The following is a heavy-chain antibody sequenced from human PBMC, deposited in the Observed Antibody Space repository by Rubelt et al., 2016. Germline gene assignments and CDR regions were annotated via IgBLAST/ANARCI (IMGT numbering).Heavy chain of an antibody. CDR3: TRAGRGLDV. CDR2: IRDRPNNYAT. D-gene: IGHD3-10*01. V-gene: IGHV3-73*01. J-gene: IGHJ6*02. CDR1: GFSLSGSA. Sequence: GGGLVQPGGSLKLSCAASGFSLSGSAMHWVRQASGKGLEWVGHIRDRPNNYATLYAASVKGRFIISRDDSENTAYLQMNSLRTEDTAIYYCTRAGRGLDVWGQGTTVTV.